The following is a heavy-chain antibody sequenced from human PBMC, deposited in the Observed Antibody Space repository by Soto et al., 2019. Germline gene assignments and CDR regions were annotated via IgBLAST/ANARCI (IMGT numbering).Heavy chain of an antibody. Sequence: QVQLVESGGGVVQPGRSLRLSCAASGFTFSSYGMHWVRQAPGKGLEWVAVIWYDGSNKYYADSVKGRFTISRDNSKNTLYLQMNSLRAEDTAVYYCARSKPYDSSGYQRDAFDIWGQGTMVTVSS. D-gene: IGHD3-22*01. J-gene: IGHJ3*02. CDR2: IWYDGSNK. V-gene: IGHV3-33*01. CDR1: GFTFSSYG. CDR3: ARSKPYDSSGYQRDAFDI.